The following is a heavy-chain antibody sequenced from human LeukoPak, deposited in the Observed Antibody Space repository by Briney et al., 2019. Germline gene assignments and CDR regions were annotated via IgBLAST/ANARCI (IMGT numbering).Heavy chain of an antibody. D-gene: IGHD5-24*01. CDR3: ARVEDGYNTYYFDY. V-gene: IGHV4-39*07. CDR1: GGSISSSSYY. J-gene: IGHJ4*02. Sequence: SETLSLTCTVSGGSISSSSYYWGWIRQPPGKGLEWIGSIYYSGSTYYNPSLKSRVTIPVDTSKNQFSLKLSSVTAADTAVYYCARVEDGYNTYYFDYWGQGTLVTVSS. CDR2: IYYSGST.